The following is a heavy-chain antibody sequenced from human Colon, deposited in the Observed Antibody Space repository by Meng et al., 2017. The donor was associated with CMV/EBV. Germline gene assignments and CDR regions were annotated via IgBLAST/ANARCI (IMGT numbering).Heavy chain of an antibody. J-gene: IGHJ4*02. Sequence: GESLKISCATSGFAFTDYSLNWVRQAPGKGLEWVSSISSRSTYISYADSVKGRFTVSRDDAKNSLYLQMDSLRAEDTAVYYCARHSGYYHDTLYYLDHWGPGILVTVSS. CDR2: ISSRSTYI. CDR3: ARHSGYYHDTLYYLDH. CDR1: GFAFTDYS. D-gene: IGHD3-3*02. V-gene: IGHV3-21*01.